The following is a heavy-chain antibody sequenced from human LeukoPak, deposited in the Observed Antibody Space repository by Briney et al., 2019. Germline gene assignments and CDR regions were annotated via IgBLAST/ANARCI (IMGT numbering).Heavy chain of an antibody. Sequence: PGGSLRLSCAASGFTFSDHYMDWVRQAPGKALEWVGRSRNKDNSYTAEYAASVKGRFTISRDDSKNSLFLQMNSLKTEDTAVYYCARGSYSSGWNPGDHWGQGTLVTVSS. D-gene: IGHD6-19*01. J-gene: IGHJ4*02. CDR2: SRNKDNSYTA. V-gene: IGHV3-72*01. CDR1: GFTFSDHY. CDR3: ARGSYSSGWNPGDH.